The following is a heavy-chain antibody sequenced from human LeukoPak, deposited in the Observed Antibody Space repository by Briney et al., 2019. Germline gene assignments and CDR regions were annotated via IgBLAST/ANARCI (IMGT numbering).Heavy chain of an antibody. CDR3: ARSRMVATSTAYYFDY. CDR1: GGTFSSYA. Sequence: ASVKVSCKASGGTFSSYAISWVRQAPRQGLEWTGSIIPIFGTANYAQKFQGRVTITTDESTSTAYMELSSLRSEDTAVYYCARSRMVATSTAYYFDYWGQGTLVTVSS. D-gene: IGHD5-12*01. J-gene: IGHJ4*02. CDR2: IIPIFGTA. V-gene: IGHV1-69*05.